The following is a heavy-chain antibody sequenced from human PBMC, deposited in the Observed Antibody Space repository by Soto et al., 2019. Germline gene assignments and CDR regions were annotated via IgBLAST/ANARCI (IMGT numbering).Heavy chain of an antibody. J-gene: IGHJ5*02. D-gene: IGHD6-13*01. V-gene: IGHV1-2*04. CDR2: INPKNGDA. CDR3: ARGVGSSWFDP. CDR1: GYTFPANY. Sequence: ASVKVSCKASGYTFPANYFHWVRQAPGQGLEWMGWINPKNGDATVAQNFQGWVTLTRDTSINTAYMELSRLTSDDTAIYYCARGVGSSWFDPWGQGTLVNVSS.